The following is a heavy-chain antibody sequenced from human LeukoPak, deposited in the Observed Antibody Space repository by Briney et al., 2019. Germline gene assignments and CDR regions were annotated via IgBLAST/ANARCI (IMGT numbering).Heavy chain of an antibody. Sequence: PGGSLRLSCAASGFTFSSYAMHWVRQAPGKGLEWVAVISYDGSNKYYADSVKGRFTISRDNSKSTLYLQMNSLRAEDTAVYYCARAGWGSRYYFDYWGQGTLVTVSS. CDR1: GFTFSSYA. CDR3: ARAGWGSRYYFDY. J-gene: IGHJ4*02. D-gene: IGHD7-27*01. CDR2: ISYDGSNK. V-gene: IGHV3-30*04.